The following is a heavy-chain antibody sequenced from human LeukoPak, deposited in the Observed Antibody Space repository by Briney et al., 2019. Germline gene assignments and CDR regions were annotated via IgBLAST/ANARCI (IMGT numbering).Heavy chain of an antibody. D-gene: IGHD3-22*01. CDR3: ASSFYYDSRDY. CDR2: ITPSGST. Sequence: SETLSLTCVVYGGSFSGYFWSWIRQPPGKGLEWIGEITPSGSTNYNPSLKSRVSISIDTSKKKLSLRLTSVTAADSAVYYCASSFYYDSRDYWGQGTLVTVSS. V-gene: IGHV4-34*01. J-gene: IGHJ4*02. CDR1: GGSFSGYF.